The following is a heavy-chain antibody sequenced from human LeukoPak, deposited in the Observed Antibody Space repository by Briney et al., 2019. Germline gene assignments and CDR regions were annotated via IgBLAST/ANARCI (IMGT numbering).Heavy chain of an antibody. CDR1: SGSISSSNYY. CDR2: ISYSGST. D-gene: IGHD6-19*01. CDR3: ASYSSGLRAFDY. Sequence: SETLSLTCTVSSGSISSSNYYWGCIRQPPGKGLEWIGSISYSGSTYYNPPLKSRVTISVDTSKNQFSLKLSSVTAADTAVYYCASYSSGLRAFDYWGQGTLVTVSS. V-gene: IGHV4-39*01. J-gene: IGHJ4*02.